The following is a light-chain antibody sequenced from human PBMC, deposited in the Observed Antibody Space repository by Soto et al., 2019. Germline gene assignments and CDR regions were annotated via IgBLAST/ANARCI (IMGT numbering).Light chain of an antibody. CDR2: EDN. CDR3: QSYDGSDSWV. J-gene: IGLJ3*02. V-gene: IGLV6-57*04. Sequence: NFMLAQPHSVSESPGKTVTISCTRSSGSIASHYVQWYQQRPGSAPTTVIFEDNQRPSGVPDRFSGSIDSSSNSASLTISGLKTEDEADYYCQSYDGSDSWVFGGGTKLTVL. CDR1: SGSIASHY.